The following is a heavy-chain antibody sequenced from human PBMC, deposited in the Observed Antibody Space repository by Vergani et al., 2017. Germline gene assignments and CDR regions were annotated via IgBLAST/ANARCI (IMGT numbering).Heavy chain of an antibody. CDR1: GGSTSSSNW. J-gene: IGHJ5*02. CDR3: ARAGDRYSGGYSWFDP. D-gene: IGHD1-26*01. V-gene: IGHV4-4*02. Sequence: QVQLQESGQGLVKPSGTLSLTCAVSGGSTSSSNWWSWVRQPPGKGLEWIGEIYHSGSTNYNPSLKSRVTISVDKSKNQFSLKLSSVTAADTAVYYCARAGDRYSGGYSWFDPWGQGTLVTVSS. CDR2: IYHSGST.